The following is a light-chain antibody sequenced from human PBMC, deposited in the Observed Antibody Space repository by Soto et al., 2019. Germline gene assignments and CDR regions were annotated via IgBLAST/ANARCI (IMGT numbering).Light chain of an antibody. CDR1: NNDFGSYNY. Sequence: QSVLTQPPSASGSPGQSVTITCTGANNDFGSYNYVSWYQQHPGKAPKVIIYEVNKRPSGVPDRFSGSKSGNTASLTVSGLQAEDEADYYCSSYAGTNTRYLFGSGTKVTVL. CDR3: SSYAGTNTRYL. V-gene: IGLV2-8*01. CDR2: EVN. J-gene: IGLJ1*01.